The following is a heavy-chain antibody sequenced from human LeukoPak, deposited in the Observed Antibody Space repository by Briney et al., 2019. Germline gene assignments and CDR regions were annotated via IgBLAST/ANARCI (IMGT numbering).Heavy chain of an antibody. J-gene: IGHJ4*02. V-gene: IGHV4-61*02. CDR2: IYTSGST. Sequence: PSQTLSLTCTVSGGSISSGSYYWSWIRQPAGKGLEWIGRIYTSGSTNYNPSLKSRVTISVDTSKSQFSLKLSSVTAADTAVYYCARGVGTIFGVVNTYFDYWGQGTLVTVSS. D-gene: IGHD3-3*01. CDR3: ARGVGTIFGVVNTYFDY. CDR1: GGSISSGSYY.